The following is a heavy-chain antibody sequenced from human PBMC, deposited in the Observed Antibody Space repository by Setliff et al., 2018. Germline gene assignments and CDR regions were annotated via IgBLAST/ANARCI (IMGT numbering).Heavy chain of an antibody. Sequence: PSETLSLTCTVSGDSVSNYYWNWIRQPAGKGLEWIGRIYVTESTKYNPSLKSRVTLPIDTPKNQFSLKLSSVTAAGAALYYCAASRAYTGAVEEWFLPKTFDFWGQGSPVTVSS. CDR2: IYVTEST. V-gene: IGHV4-4*07. CDR1: GDSVSNYY. D-gene: IGHD3-10*01. J-gene: IGHJ4*02. CDR3: AASRAYTGAVEEWFLPKTFDF.